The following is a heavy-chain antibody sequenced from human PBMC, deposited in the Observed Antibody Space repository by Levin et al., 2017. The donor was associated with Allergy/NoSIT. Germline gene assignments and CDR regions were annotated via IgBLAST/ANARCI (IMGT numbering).Heavy chain of an antibody. Sequence: TSETLSLTCAVYGGSFSGYYYNWIRQPPGRGLEWIGEINHIGSTKNNPSLKSRVTISVDTSKNQFSLKLSSVTAADTAVYYCARRRYTKLTGYSYYYGMDVWGQGTTVTVSS. CDR2: INHIGST. V-gene: IGHV4-34*01. CDR3: ARRRYTKLTGYSYYYGMDV. D-gene: IGHD2-8*01. J-gene: IGHJ6*02. CDR1: GGSFSGYY.